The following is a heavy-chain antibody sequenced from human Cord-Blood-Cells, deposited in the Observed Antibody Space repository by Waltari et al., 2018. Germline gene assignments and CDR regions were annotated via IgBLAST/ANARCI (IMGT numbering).Heavy chain of an antibody. J-gene: IGHJ5*02. D-gene: IGHD6-6*01. CDR2: INPSGGST. CDR1: GYTFTSYY. Sequence: QVQLVQSGAEVKKPGASVKVSCKASGYTFTSYYMHWVRQAPGQGLEWMGIINPSGGSTSYAQKFQGRVTMTRDTSTSTVYMELSSLRSEDTAVYYCARGGVAARPKHWFDPWGQGTLVTVSS. CDR3: ARGGVAARPKHWFDP. V-gene: IGHV1-46*01.